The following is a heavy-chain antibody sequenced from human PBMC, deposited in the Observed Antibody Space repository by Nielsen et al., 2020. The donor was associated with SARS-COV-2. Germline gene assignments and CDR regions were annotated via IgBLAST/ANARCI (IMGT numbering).Heavy chain of an antibody. CDR1: GFTFSSYD. Sequence: GGSLRLSCAASGFTFSSYDMHWVRQAPGKGLEWVSAIGTAGDTYYPGSVKGRFTISRDNAKNSLYLQMNSLRAEDTAVYYCAREIVGATKDYWGQGTLVTVSS. V-gene: IGHV3-13*04. J-gene: IGHJ4*02. D-gene: IGHD1-26*01. CDR2: IGTAGDT. CDR3: AREIVGATKDY.